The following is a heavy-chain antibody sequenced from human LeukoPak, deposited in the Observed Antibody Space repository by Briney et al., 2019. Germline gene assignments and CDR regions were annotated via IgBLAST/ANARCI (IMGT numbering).Heavy chain of an antibody. CDR1: GDSVSSYSAA. CDR2: TYYRSKWYY. CDR3: VRDGEKSWEYFDY. V-gene: IGHV6-1*01. D-gene: IGHD1-26*01. Sequence: SQTLSLTCAISGDSVSSYSAAWNWIRQSPSRGLEWLGRTYYRSKWYYEYAVSVKGRISVNADTSKNQFSLQLSSVTPEDTAVYYCVRDGEKSWEYFDYWGPGTLVTVSS. J-gene: IGHJ4*02.